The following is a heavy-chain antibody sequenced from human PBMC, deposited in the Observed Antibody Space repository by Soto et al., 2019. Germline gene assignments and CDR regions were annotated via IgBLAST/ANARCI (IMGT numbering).Heavy chain of an antibody. CDR1: GYTFTTYY. V-gene: IGHV1-46*01. J-gene: IGHJ4*02. CDR3: ARDESEGSSTSD. Sequence: ASVKVSCKASGYTFTTYYMHWARQAPGQGLEWMGIINLSGGTTTYAQKFQGRVTMTRDTSTSTVYMELNSLRAEDTAVYFCARDESEGSSTSDWGQGTLVTVSS. CDR2: INLSGGTT. D-gene: IGHD2-2*01.